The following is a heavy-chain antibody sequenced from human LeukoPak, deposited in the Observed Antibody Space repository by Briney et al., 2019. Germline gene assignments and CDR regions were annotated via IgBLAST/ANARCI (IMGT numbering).Heavy chain of an antibody. J-gene: IGHJ5*02. Sequence: SETLSLTCTVSGGSISSSSYYWGWIRQPPGKGLEWIGSIYYSGSTYYNPSLKSRVTISVDTSKNQFSLKLSSVTAADTAVYYCARQLHIVVVVAARFDPWGQGTLVTVSS. D-gene: IGHD2-15*01. V-gene: IGHV4-39*01. CDR2: IYYSGST. CDR3: ARQLHIVVVVAARFDP. CDR1: GGSISSSSYY.